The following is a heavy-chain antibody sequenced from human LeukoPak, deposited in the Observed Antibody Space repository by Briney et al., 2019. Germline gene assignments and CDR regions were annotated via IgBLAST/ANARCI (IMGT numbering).Heavy chain of an antibody. J-gene: IGHJ4*02. CDR2: INPSGGST. Sequence: GASVKVSCKASGYTFTNYYMHWVRQAPGQGLEWMGIINPSGGSTTYAQKFQGRVTMTRDMSTSTLFMELTSLRSEDTAVYYCASNLGYNGRFDYWGQGTLVTVSS. D-gene: IGHD5-24*01. CDR3: ASNLGYNGRFDY. CDR1: GYTFTNYY. V-gene: IGHV1-46*01.